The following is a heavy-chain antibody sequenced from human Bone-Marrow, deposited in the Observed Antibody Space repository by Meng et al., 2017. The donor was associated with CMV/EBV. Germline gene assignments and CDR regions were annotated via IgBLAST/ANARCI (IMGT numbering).Heavy chain of an antibody. CDR1: GFSVTPNW. CDR2: IYPGDSDT. D-gene: IGHD2-15*01. J-gene: IGHJ5*01. V-gene: IGHV5-51*01. CDR3: AKAGLPAATFDS. Sequence: SCKGSGFSVTPNWIGWGRQMPGKGLEWMGIIYPGDSDTRTSPSFQGQVTISADKSISTAYLHWNSLKASDTAIYYCAKAGLPAATFDSWGQGTLVTVSS.